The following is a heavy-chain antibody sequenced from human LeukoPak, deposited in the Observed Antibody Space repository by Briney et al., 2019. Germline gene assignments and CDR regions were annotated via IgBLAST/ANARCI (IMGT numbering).Heavy chain of an antibody. V-gene: IGHV4-30-4*01. CDR3: ARDPTVTTGGGYFDT. CDR2: IHYSGIT. J-gene: IGHJ5*02. D-gene: IGHD4-17*01. CDR1: GGSVSNNNDS. Sequence: SQTLSLTCTVSGGSVSNNNDSWSWIRQPPGQGLEWIGFIHYSGITYYNPSLKSRVTISVDSSKNQFSLNLNSVTASDTAVYYCARDPTVTTGGGYFDTWGPGTLVTVSS.